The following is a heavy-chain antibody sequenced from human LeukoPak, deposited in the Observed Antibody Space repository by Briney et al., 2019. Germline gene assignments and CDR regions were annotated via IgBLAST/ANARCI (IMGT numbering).Heavy chain of an antibody. V-gene: IGHV3-33*06. CDR1: GFTFSSYG. D-gene: IGHD2-2*01. CDR3: AKDLAVVVPAASMWFDP. Sequence: GRSLRLFCAASGFTFSSYGMHWVRQAPGKGLEWVAVIWYDGSNKYYADSVKGRFTISRDNSKNTLYLQMNSLRAEDTAVYYCAKDLAVVVPAASMWFDPWGQGTLVTVSS. J-gene: IGHJ5*02. CDR2: IWYDGSNK.